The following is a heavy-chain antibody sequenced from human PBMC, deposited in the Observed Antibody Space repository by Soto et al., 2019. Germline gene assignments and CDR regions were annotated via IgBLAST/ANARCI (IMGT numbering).Heavy chain of an antibody. D-gene: IGHD5-18*01. Sequence: DVQVVESGGGLVKPGGSLRLTCAVSGFTFINAWMFWVRLAPGQGLEWVGRIKSKTDGGTADYAAPVKGRFTISRDASKNPLYLQMNSVKTEDTSVYYCVGRDSVYSYGWSGLDYWGQGTLVTLSS. V-gene: IGHV3-15*01. CDR2: IKSKTDGGTA. CDR3: VGRDSVYSYGWSGLDY. J-gene: IGHJ4*02. CDR1: GFTFINAW.